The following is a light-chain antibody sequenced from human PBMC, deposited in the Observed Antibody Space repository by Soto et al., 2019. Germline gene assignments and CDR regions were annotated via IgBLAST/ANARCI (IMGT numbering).Light chain of an antibody. CDR3: QQSYRTPLT. V-gene: IGKV1-39*01. CDR1: QSISDS. CDR2: AAS. Sequence: DIQMTQSPSSLSASVGDRVTITCRASQSISDSLNWYQQKPGKAPKVLIYAASSLQSGVPSRFSGSGSGTEFTLTISSLQPEDFATYYCQQSYRTPLTFGGGTKVEIK. J-gene: IGKJ4*01.